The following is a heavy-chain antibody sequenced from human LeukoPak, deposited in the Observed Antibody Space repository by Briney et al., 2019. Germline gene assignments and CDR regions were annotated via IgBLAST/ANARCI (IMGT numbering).Heavy chain of an antibody. CDR3: ARVMGTYHPIDY. J-gene: IGHJ4*02. CDR1: GFTFSSYW. Sequence: GGSLRLSCAATGFTFSSYWMSWVRQAPGKRLEWVANIKQDGSEKYYVDSVKGRFTISRDNAKNSLYLQMNSLRAEDTAVYYCARVMGTYHPIDYWGQGTLVTVSS. D-gene: IGHD2-8*01. CDR2: IKQDGSEK. V-gene: IGHV3-7*01.